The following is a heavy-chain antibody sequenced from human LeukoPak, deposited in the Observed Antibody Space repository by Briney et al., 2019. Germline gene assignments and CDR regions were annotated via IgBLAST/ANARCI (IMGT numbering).Heavy chain of an antibody. CDR3: ASPEAYCSGTSCSYGY. CDR1: GGTFSSYA. J-gene: IGHJ4*02. CDR2: IIPIFGTA. V-gene: IGHV1-69*13. D-gene: IGHD2-2*01. Sequence: SVKVSCKASGGTFSSYAISWVRQAPGQGLEWMGGIIPIFGTANYAQKFQGRVTITADESTSTAYMELSSLRSEDTAVYYCASPEAYCSGTSCSYGYWGQGTLVTVSS.